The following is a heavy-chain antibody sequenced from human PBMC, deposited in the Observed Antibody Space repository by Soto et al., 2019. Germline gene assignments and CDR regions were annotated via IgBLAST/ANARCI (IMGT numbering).Heavy chain of an antibody. CDR3: ARLSGSYYDILTGYYVFDY. D-gene: IGHD3-9*01. J-gene: IGHJ4*02. CDR2: IYYSGST. CDR1: GGSVSSGSYY. Sequence: SETLSLTCTVSGGSVSSGSYYWSWIRQPPGKGLEWIGYIYYSGSTNYNPSLKSRVTISVDTSKNQFSLKLSSVTAADTAVYYCARLSGSYYDILTGYYVFDYWGQGTLVTVSS. V-gene: IGHV4-61*01.